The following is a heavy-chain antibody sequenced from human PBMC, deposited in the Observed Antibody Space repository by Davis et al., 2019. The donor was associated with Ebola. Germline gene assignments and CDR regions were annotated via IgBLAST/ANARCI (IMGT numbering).Heavy chain of an antibody. Sequence: MPSETLSLTCAVSGGSISSSNWWSWVRQPPGKGLEWIGEIYHSGSTNYNPSLKSRVTISVDKSKNQFSLKLSSVTAADTAVYYCARGSDIVLVPAAFDYWGQGTLVIVSS. CDR3: ARGSDIVLVPAAFDY. D-gene: IGHD2-2*01. V-gene: IGHV4-4*02. J-gene: IGHJ4*02. CDR1: GGSISSSNW. CDR2: IYHSGST.